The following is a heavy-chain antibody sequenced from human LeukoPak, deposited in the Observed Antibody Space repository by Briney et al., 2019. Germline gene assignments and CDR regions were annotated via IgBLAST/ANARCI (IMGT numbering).Heavy chain of an antibody. CDR2: IIPILDIA. CDR1: GGTFSSYA. CDR3: ARSYSGSYYAESGVDY. J-gene: IGHJ4*02. Sequence: SVKVSCKASGGTFSSYAISWVRQAPGQGLEWMGRIIPILDIANYAQKFQGRVTMTRDTSTSTVYMELSSLRSEDTAVYYCARSYSGSYYAESGVDYWGQGTLVTVSS. D-gene: IGHD1-26*01. V-gene: IGHV1-69*04.